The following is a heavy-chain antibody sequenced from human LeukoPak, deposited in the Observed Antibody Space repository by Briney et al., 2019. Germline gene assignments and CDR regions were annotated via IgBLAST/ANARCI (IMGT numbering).Heavy chain of an antibody. V-gene: IGHV4-31*03. J-gene: IGHJ4*02. CDR3: ARVAEGYGSSWYPLTGYFDY. D-gene: IGHD6-13*01. CDR2: IYYSGST. CDR1: GGSISSGGYY. Sequence: SETLSLTCTVSGGSISSGGYYWSWSRQHPGKGLEWIGYIYYSGSTYYNPSLKSRVTISVDTSKNQFSLKLSSVTAADTAVYYCARVAEGYGSSWYPLTGYFDYWGQGTLVTVSS.